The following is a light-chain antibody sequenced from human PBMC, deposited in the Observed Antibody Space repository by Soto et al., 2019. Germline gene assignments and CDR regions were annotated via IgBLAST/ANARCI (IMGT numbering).Light chain of an antibody. V-gene: IGKV3-20*01. CDR3: QQYGSSPPYT. Sequence: EVVLTQSPGTLSLSPGERASLSCRASQSVSNNYLAWYQQKPGQSPTLLIFGSTDRATGIPDRFSGSGSGTDFTLTISRLEPEDFAVYYCQQYGSSPPYTFGQGTKLEIK. J-gene: IGKJ2*01. CDR1: QSVSNNY. CDR2: GST.